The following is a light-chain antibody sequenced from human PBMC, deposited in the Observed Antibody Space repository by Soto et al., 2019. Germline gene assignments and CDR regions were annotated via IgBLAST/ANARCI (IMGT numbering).Light chain of an antibody. Sequence: EIVMTQSPATLSVSPGERATLSCRASQSVSSNLAWYQQKPGQAPRLLIYGASTRATGIPARFSGSGSGTEFTLTISSLQSEDFAVYYCQQYNTWWTLGQGTKVEI. CDR1: QSVSSN. J-gene: IGKJ1*01. CDR2: GAS. V-gene: IGKV3-15*01. CDR3: QQYNTWWT.